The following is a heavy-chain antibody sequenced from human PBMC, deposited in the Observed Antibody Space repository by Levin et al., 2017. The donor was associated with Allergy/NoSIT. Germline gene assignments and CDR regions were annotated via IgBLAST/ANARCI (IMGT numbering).Heavy chain of an antibody. CDR3: ARDFRDGYQPEV. CDR1: GYTFTGYY. V-gene: IGHV1-2*06. D-gene: IGHD5-24*01. J-gene: IGHJ4*02. CDR2: INPNSGGT. Sequence: GESLKISCKASGYTFTGYYMHWVRQAPGQGLEWMGRINPNSGGTNYAQKFQGRVTMTRDTSISTAYMELSRLRSDDTAVYYCARDFRDGYQPEVWGQGTLVTVSS.